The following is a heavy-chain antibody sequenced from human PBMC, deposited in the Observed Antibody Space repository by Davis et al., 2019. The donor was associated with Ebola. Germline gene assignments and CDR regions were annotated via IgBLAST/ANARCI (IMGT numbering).Heavy chain of an antibody. Sequence: GGSLRLSCAASGFTFSGSAMHWVRQASGKGLEWVGRIRSKANSYATAYAASVKGRFTISRDDSKNTAYLQMNSLNTEDTAVYYCTLNAQLVRGEDYWGQGTLVTVSS. J-gene: IGHJ4*02. CDR3: TLNAQLVRGEDY. D-gene: IGHD6-6*01. CDR1: GFTFSGSA. CDR2: IRSKANSYAT. V-gene: IGHV3-73*01.